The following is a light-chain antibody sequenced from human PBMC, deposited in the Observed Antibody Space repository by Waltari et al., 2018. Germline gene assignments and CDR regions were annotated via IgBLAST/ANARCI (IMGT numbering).Light chain of an antibody. CDR2: KTN. CDR3: LVYMGSGIWV. CDR1: SGSVSSTSY. V-gene: IGLV8-61*01. J-gene: IGLJ3*02. Sequence: QTVVTQEPSLSVSPGGTVTLTCVLSSGSVSSTSYVSWYQQRPGQNPRTLVYKTNIRPSGVPDRFSGSSLGNKAALIITGAQADDECDYYCLVYMGSGIWVFGGGTKLTVL.